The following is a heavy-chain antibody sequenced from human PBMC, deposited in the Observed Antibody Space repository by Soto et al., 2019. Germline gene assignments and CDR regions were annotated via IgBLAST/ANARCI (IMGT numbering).Heavy chain of an antibody. J-gene: IGHJ6*02. Sequence: QVQLVQSGAEVKKPGSSVKVSCKASGGTFSTYSISWVRQAPGQGLEWMGGSPPIFGTSKYAQNFQGRVTITADESTSTVYMELSSLRSDDTAVYYCARGGLYPKSSDYSGMDVWGQGTTVTVSS. CDR2: SPPIFGTS. D-gene: IGHD2-8*01. CDR3: ARGGLYPKSSDYSGMDV. V-gene: IGHV1-69*01. CDR1: GGTFSTYS.